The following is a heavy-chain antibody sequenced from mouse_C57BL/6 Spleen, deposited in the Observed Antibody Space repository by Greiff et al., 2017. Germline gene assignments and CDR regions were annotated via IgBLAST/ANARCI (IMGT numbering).Heavy chain of an antibody. CDR3: ARPNYERYFDV. Sequence: QVQLQQSGAELAKPGASVKLSCQASGYTFTSYWMHWVQQRPGQGLEWIGYINPSSGYTKYKQKFKDKATLTEDKSSSTAYMQLSSLTDEDSAVYYCARPNYERYFDVWGTGTTVTVSS. CDR2: INPSSGYT. J-gene: IGHJ1*03. D-gene: IGHD2-4*01. V-gene: IGHV1-7*01. CDR1: GYTFTSYW.